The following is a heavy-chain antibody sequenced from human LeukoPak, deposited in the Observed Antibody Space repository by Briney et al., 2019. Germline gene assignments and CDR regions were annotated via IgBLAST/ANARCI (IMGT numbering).Heavy chain of an antibody. J-gene: IGHJ4*02. D-gene: IGHD6-19*01. CDR1: GYTFTGYY. CDR3: ASWGPWGGIAVAGRRPGYFDY. V-gene: IGHV1-2*02. Sequence: ASVKVSCKASGYTFTGYYMHWVRQAPGQGLEWMGWINPNSGGTNYAQKFQGRVTMTRDTSISTAYMELSRLRSDDTAVYYCASWGPWGGIAVAGRRPGYFDYWGQGALVTVSS. CDR2: INPNSGGT.